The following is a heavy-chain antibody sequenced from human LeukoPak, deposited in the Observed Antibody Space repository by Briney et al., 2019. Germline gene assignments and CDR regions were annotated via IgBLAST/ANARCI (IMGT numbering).Heavy chain of an antibody. V-gene: IGHV4-34*01. D-gene: IGHD4-17*01. CDR1: GGSFSGYY. CDR2: INHSGST. Sequence: SETLSLTCAVYGGSFSGYYWSWIRQPPGKGLEWIGEINHSGSTNYNPSLKSRVTISVDTSKNQFSLKLSSVTAADTAVYYCARFDDGDYFDYWGQGTLVTVSS. CDR3: ARFDDGDYFDY. J-gene: IGHJ4*02.